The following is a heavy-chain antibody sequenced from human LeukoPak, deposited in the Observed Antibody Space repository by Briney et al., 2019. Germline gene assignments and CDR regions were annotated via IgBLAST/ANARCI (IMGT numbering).Heavy chain of an antibody. J-gene: IGHJ3*02. CDR2: IYYSGST. CDR3: ARPSRIVGATQSFDI. V-gene: IGHV4-39*01. CDR1: GGSISSSSYY. Sequence: SETLSLTCTVSGGSISSSSYYWGWIRQPPGKGLEWIGSIYYSGSTYYNPSLKSRVTISVDTSKNQFSLKLSSVTAADTAVYYCARPSRIVGATQSFDIWGQGTMVTVSS. D-gene: IGHD1-26*01.